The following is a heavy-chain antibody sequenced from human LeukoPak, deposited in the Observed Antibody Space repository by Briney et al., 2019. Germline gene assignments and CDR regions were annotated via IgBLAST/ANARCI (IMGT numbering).Heavy chain of an antibody. V-gene: IGHV1-2*06. D-gene: IGHD5-24*01. CDR2: INPNSGGT. J-gene: IGHJ5*02. CDR3: AREVYKLYNWFDP. CDR1: GYTFTGYY. Sequence: ASVKVSCKASGYTFTGYYMHWVRQAPGQGLEWMGRINPNSGGTNYAQKFQGRVTMTRDTSISTAYMELSRLRSDDTAVYYCAREVYKLYNWFDPRGQGTLVTVSS.